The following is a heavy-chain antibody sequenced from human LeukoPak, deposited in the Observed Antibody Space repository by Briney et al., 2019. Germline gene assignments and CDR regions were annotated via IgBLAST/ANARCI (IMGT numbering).Heavy chain of an antibody. Sequence: GGSLRLSCAASGFTFSSYSMNWVRQAPGKGLEWVSYISSSSSTIYYADSVKGRFTISRDNAKNSLYLQMNSLRAEDTAVYYCASLIAARGYWGQGTLVAVSS. J-gene: IGHJ4*02. CDR1: GFTFSSYS. D-gene: IGHD6-13*01. CDR2: ISSSSSTI. V-gene: IGHV3-48*04. CDR3: ASLIAARGY.